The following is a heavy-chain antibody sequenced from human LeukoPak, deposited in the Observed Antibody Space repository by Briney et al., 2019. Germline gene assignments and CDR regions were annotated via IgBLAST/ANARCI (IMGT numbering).Heavy chain of an antibody. CDR2: IYPGDSDT. CDR1: GYSFTSYW. Sequence: GESLKVSCKGSGYSFTSYWIGWVRQMPGKGLEWMGIIYPGDSDTRYSPSFQGQVTISADKSISTAYLQWSSLKASDTAMYYCARGALELGMFGASEHQPIYFQHWGQGTLVTVPS. CDR3: ARGALELGMFGASEHQPIYFQH. J-gene: IGHJ1*01. D-gene: IGHD1-7*01. V-gene: IGHV5-51*01.